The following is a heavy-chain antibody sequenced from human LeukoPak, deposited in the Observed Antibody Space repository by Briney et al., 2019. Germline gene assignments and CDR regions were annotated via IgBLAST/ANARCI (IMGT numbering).Heavy chain of an antibody. D-gene: IGHD2-15*01. CDR3: ARLDCAADTCYNY. CDR2: INYSGSS. CDR1: GDSISSDY. Sequence: SETLSLTCIVSGDSISSDYWSWIRQPPGKGLEWIGNINYSGSSNYNPSLKSRVILSIDTSKNKVSLNLRSVTAADTAVYYCARLDCAADTCYNYWGQGTLVTVSS. V-gene: IGHV4-59*08. J-gene: IGHJ4*02.